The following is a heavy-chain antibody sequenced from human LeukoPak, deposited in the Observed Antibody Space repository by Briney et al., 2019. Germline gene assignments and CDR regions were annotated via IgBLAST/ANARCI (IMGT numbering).Heavy chain of an antibody. CDR2: INPNSGGT. CDR3: ARGVDYYDSSGYLGY. Sequence: ASVKVSCKASGYTFTGYYMHWVRQAPGQGLEWMGWINPNSGGTNYAQKFQGRVTMTRDTSISTAYMELSRLRSDDTAVYYCARGVDYYDSSGYLGYWGQGTLVTVSS. D-gene: IGHD3-22*01. V-gene: IGHV1-2*02. J-gene: IGHJ4*02. CDR1: GYTFTGYY.